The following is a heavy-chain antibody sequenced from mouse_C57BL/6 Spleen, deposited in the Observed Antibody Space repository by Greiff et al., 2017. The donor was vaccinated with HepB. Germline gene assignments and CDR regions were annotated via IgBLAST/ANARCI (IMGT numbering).Heavy chain of an antibody. CDR3: ARGEGYSNYERGAMDY. CDR2: INPNNGGT. D-gene: IGHD2-5*01. V-gene: IGHV1-18*01. J-gene: IGHJ4*01. Sequence: VQLQQSGPELVKPGASVKIPCKASGYTFTDYNIDWVKQSHGKSLEWIGDINPNNGGTIYNQKFKGKATLTVDKSSSTAYMELRSLTSEDTAVYYWARGEGYSNYERGAMDYWGQGTSVTVSS. CDR1: GYTFTDYN.